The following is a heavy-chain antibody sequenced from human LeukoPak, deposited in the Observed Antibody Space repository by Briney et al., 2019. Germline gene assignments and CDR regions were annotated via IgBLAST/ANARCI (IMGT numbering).Heavy chain of an antibody. CDR1: GFTVSSNY. V-gene: IGHV3-7*04. Sequence: TGGSLRLSCAASGFTVSSNYMSWVRQAPGKGLEWVANINQDGSEKYYMDSVRGRFTISRDNAKNSLSLQMNSLRAEDTAVYYCARVYCSGASCSSYFDYWGQGTLVTVSS. CDR2: INQDGSEK. J-gene: IGHJ4*02. D-gene: IGHD2-15*01. CDR3: ARVYCSGASCSSYFDY.